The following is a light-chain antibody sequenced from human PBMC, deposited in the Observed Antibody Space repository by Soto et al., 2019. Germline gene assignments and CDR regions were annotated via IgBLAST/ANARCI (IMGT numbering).Light chain of an antibody. CDR3: QQYKSYSRT. CDR1: QSISSW. V-gene: IGKV1-5*03. Sequence: DIQMTQSPSTLSASVGDRVTITCRASQSISSWLAWYQQKPGKVPQPLIYMASSLERGVPSRFSGSGSGTEFTLTISSLQPDDFATYSCQQYKSYSRTFGQGTKVEIK. J-gene: IGKJ1*01. CDR2: MAS.